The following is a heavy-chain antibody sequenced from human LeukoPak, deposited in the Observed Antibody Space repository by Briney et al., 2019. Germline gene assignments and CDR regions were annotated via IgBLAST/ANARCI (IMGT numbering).Heavy chain of an antibody. CDR2: ISSSSSYI. J-gene: IGHJ6*03. V-gene: IGHV3-21*01. CDR3: AKSPIPAHRYYYMDV. Sequence: KTGGSLRLSCAASGFTFSSYSMNWVRQAPGKGLEWVSSISSSSSYIYYADSVKGRFTISRDNSKDTLFLHMHSLRGEDTAVYYCAKSPIPAHRYYYMDVWGKGTTVTVS. D-gene: IGHD2-2*01. CDR1: GFTFSSYS.